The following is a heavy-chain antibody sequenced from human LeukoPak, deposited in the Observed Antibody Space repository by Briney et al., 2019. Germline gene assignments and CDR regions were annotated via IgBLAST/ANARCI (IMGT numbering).Heavy chain of an antibody. D-gene: IGHD3-22*01. Sequence: SETLSLTCAVYGGSFSGYYWSWIRQPPVKGLEWIGEMNHSGSTNYNPSLKSRVTISVDTSKNQFSLRLSSVTAADTAVYYCARKTPYYYDSSGYYHLFDYWGQGTLVTVSS. CDR3: ARKTPYYYDSSGYYHLFDY. CDR2: MNHSGST. V-gene: IGHV4-34*01. CDR1: GGSFSGYY. J-gene: IGHJ4*02.